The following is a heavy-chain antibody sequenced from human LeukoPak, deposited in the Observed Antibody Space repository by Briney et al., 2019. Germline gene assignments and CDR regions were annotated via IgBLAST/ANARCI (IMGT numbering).Heavy chain of an antibody. Sequence: SVKVSCKASGGTFSSYAISWVRQAPGQGLEWMGGIIPIFGTANYAQKFQGRVTITADESTSTAYMELSSLRSEDTAVYYCARGGTHTYYFDYWGQGTLVTVSS. V-gene: IGHV1-69*13. CDR3: ARGGTHTYYFDY. CDR1: GGTFSSYA. CDR2: IIPIFGTA. J-gene: IGHJ4*02. D-gene: IGHD1-1*01.